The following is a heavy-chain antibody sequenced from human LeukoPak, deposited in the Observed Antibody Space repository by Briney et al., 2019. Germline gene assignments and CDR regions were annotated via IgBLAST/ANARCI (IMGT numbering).Heavy chain of an antibody. D-gene: IGHD1-26*01. Sequence: GGSLRLSCAASGFTFSSYGMHWVRQAPGKGLEWVANIKQDGSEKYYVDSVKGRFTISRDNAKNSLYLQMNSLRAEDTAVYYCARISYPSGIYYFDYWGQGTLVTVSS. J-gene: IGHJ4*02. CDR2: IKQDGSEK. CDR1: GFTFSSYG. V-gene: IGHV3-7*01. CDR3: ARISYPSGIYYFDY.